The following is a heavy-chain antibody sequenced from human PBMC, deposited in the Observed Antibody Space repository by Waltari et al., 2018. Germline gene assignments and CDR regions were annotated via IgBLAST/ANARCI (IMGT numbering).Heavy chain of an antibody. CDR2: IYHSGST. CDR1: GYSISSGYY. V-gene: IGHV4-38-2*01. Sequence: QVQLQESGPGLVKPSATLSLTCAVSGYSISSGYYWGWIRQPPGKGLEWIGSIYHSGSTYYNPSLKSRVTISVDTSKNQFSLKLSSVTAADTAVYYCARVPYGSGILGYYYYYMDVWGKGTTVTVSS. D-gene: IGHD3-10*01. J-gene: IGHJ6*03. CDR3: ARVPYGSGILGYYYYYMDV.